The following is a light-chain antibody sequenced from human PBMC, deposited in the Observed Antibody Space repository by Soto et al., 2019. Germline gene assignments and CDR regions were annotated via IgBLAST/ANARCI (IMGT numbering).Light chain of an antibody. J-gene: IGKJ1*01. CDR3: QQYNSYSWT. Sequence: DIQMTQSPSILSASVGDRVTITCRASQSISSWLAWYQQKPGKAPKLLIYDASSLESGVPSRFSGSGSGTEFALTISSLQPDDFATYYCQQYNSYSWTFGQGTKV. CDR1: QSISSW. V-gene: IGKV1-5*01. CDR2: DAS.